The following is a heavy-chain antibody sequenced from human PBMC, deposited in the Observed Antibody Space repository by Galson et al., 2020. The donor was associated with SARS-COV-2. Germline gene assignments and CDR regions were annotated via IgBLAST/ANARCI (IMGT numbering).Heavy chain of an antibody. V-gene: IGHV3-33*01. CDR1: GFTFSSHG. CDR3: ARETGGRYDFDS. CDR2: IWYDGSRK. J-gene: IGHJ4*02. Sequence: GGSLRLSCTASGFTFSSHGMHWVRQAPGKGLEWVAVIWYDGSRKYYGESVKGRFTISRDNSKNTLYLEVNSLRVEDTAIYYCARETGGRYDFDSWGQGTLVTVSS. D-gene: IGHD3-16*01.